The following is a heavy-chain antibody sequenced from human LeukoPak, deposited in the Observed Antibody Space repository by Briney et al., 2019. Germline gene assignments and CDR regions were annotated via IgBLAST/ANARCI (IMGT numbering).Heavy chain of an antibody. Sequence: SETLSLTCTVSGGSISSSSYYWGWIRQPPGRGLEWSVSIYYSGSTYYNPSLKSRVTISVDTSKNQFSLKLSSVTAADTAVYYCASSTYYYDSSGYNDAFDIWGQGTMITVSS. J-gene: IGHJ3*02. CDR1: GGSISSSSYY. V-gene: IGHV4-39*01. D-gene: IGHD3-22*01. CDR2: IYYSGST. CDR3: ASSTYYYDSSGYNDAFDI.